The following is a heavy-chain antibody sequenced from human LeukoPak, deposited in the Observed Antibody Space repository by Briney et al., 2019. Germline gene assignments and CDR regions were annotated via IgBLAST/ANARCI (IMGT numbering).Heavy chain of an antibody. J-gene: IGHJ4*02. CDR3: ARDRAEVAGTAAYYFDY. Sequence: SETLSLTCTVSGGSISSYYWGWIRQPPGKGLEWIGYIYYSGSTNYNPSLKSRVTISVDTSKNQFSLKLSSVTAADTAVYYCARDRAEVAGTAAYYFDYWGQGTLATVSS. CDR1: GGSISSYY. D-gene: IGHD6-19*01. V-gene: IGHV4-59*01. CDR2: IYYSGST.